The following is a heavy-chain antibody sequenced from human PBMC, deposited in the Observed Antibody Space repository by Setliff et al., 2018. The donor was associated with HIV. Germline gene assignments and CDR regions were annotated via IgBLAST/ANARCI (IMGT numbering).Heavy chain of an antibody. CDR3: ATDQISDGSGSYPKSYFDY. V-gene: IGHV1-24*01. CDR2: FDPEDGET. D-gene: IGHD3-10*01. Sequence: ASVKVSCKVSGYTLTELSMHWVRQAPGKGLEWMGGFDPEDGETIYAQKFQGRVTMTEDTSTDTAYMELSSLRSEDTAVYYCATDQISDGSGSYPKSYFDYWGQGTLVTAPQ. J-gene: IGHJ4*02. CDR1: GYTLTELS.